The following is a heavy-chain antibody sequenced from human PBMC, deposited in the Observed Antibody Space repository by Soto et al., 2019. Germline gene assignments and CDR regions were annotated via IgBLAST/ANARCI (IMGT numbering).Heavy chain of an antibody. J-gene: IGHJ4*02. CDR3: ARAKDVAFDY. V-gene: IGHV3-30-3*01. CDR2: ISYDGSNK. Sequence: GGSLRLSCAASGFTFSSYAMHWVRQAPGKGLEWVAVISYDGSNKYYADSVKGRFTISRDNSKNTLYLQMNSLRAEDTAVYYCARAKDVAFDYWGQGTLVTVSS. CDR1: GFTFSSYA.